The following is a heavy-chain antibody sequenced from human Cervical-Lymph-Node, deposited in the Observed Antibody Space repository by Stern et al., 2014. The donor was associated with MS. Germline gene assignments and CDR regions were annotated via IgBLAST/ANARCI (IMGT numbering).Heavy chain of an antibody. D-gene: IGHD3-10*01. J-gene: IGHJ6*02. CDR1: GFTFGSYG. CDR3: AKDRGGHVYDGLDV. CDR2: ISYDEENK. Sequence: VQLVESGGGVVQPGRSLRLSCAASGFTFGSYGMHWVRPAPGKGLEGVAVISYDEENKFYADSVKGRFSISRDNSKNTLYVQMNSLRVEDTAVYYCAKDRGGHVYDGLDVWGQGTTVTVSS. V-gene: IGHV3-30*18.